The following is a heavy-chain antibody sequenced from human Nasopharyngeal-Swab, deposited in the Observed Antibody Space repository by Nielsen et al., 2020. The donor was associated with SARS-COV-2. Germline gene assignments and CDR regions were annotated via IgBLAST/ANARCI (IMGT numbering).Heavy chain of an antibody. V-gene: IGHV1-18*01. CDR2: ISAYNGNT. Sequence: ASVKVSCKASGGTFSSYAISWVRQAPGQGLEWMGWISAYNGNTNYAQKLQGRVTMTTDTSTSTAYMELRSLRSDDTAVYYCARGRVGATDFYYYYGMDVWGQGTTVTVSS. CDR3: ARGRVGATDFYYYYGMDV. CDR1: GGTFSSYA. J-gene: IGHJ6*02. D-gene: IGHD1-26*01.